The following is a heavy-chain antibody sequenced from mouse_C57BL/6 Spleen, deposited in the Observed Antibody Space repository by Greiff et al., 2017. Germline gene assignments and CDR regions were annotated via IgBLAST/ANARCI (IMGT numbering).Heavy chain of an antibody. CDR1: GYTFTSYW. V-gene: IGHV1-64*01. Sequence: QVQLQQPGAELVKPGASVKLSCKASGYTFTSYWMHWVKQRPGQGLEWIGMIHPNSGSTNYNEKFKSKATLTVDKSSSTAYMQLSSLTSEDSAVYYCARGGMDYYGSSLYYYAMDYWGQGTSVTVSS. CDR2: IHPNSGST. D-gene: IGHD1-1*01. J-gene: IGHJ4*01. CDR3: ARGGMDYYGSSLYYYAMDY.